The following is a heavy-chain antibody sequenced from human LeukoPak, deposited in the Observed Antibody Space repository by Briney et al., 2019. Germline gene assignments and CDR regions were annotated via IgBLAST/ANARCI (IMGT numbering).Heavy chain of an antibody. V-gene: IGHV3-74*01. Sequence: GGSLRLSCAASGFTLTNYWMHWVRQAPGKGLVWVSHINSDGSTTTYADSVKGRFTISRDNAKNTLYLQMNSLRAEDTAVYYCARDWATPDYWGQGTLVTVSS. D-gene: IGHD2-15*01. J-gene: IGHJ4*02. CDR2: INSDGSTT. CDR1: GFTLTNYW. CDR3: ARDWATPDY.